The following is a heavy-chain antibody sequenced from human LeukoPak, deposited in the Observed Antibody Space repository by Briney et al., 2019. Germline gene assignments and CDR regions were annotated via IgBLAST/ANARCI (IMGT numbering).Heavy chain of an antibody. CDR1: GFTFSSYW. J-gene: IGHJ6*02. Sequence: GGSLRLSCAASGFTFSSYWMSWVRQAPGKGLEWVANIKQDGSEKYYVDSVKGRFTISRDNAKNSLYLQMNSLRAEDTAVYYCARDRLGYYDFWSGYPPPAYGMDVWGQGTTVTVSS. CDR3: ARDRLGYYDFWSGYPPPAYGMDV. D-gene: IGHD3-3*01. V-gene: IGHV3-7*01. CDR2: IKQDGSEK.